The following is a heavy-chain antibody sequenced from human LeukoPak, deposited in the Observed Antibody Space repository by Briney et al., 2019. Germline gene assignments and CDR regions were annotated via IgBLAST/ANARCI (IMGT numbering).Heavy chain of an antibody. V-gene: IGHV3-23*01. D-gene: IGHD3-22*01. CDR2: ISSTGGTT. J-gene: IGHJ3*02. CDR1: GITFSSYG. CDR3: ARDRWYYYDSSDYYHDAFDI. Sequence: PGGTLRLSCAASGITFSSYGMSWVRQAPGKGLEWVSSISSTGGTTYYADSVKGRFTISRDNSKNTLYLQMNSLRAEDTAVYYCARDRWYYYDSSDYYHDAFDIWGQGTMVTVSS.